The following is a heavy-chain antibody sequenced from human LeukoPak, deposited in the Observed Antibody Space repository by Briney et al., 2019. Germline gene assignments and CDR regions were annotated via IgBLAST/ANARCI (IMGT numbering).Heavy chain of an antibody. CDR2: INPNSGGT. V-gene: IGHV1-2*02. Sequence: ASVKVSCKASGYTFTGYYMHWVRQAPGQGLEWMGWINPNSGGTNYAQKFQGRVTMTRDTSISTAYMELSRLRSDDTAVYYCARGVLRFLEWLLSREDWWFDPWGQGTLVTVSS. J-gene: IGHJ5*02. D-gene: IGHD3-3*01. CDR1: GYTFTGYY. CDR3: ARGVLRFLEWLLSREDWWFDP.